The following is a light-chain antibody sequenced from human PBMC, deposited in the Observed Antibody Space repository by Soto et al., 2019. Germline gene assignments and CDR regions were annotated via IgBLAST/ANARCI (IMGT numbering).Light chain of an antibody. J-gene: IGLJ1*01. Sequence: QSVLTQPASVSGSPGQSITISCTGSSSDIGGYNYVSWYQQHPVKAPKLMIYDVSNRPSGVSYRFSGSKSGNTASLTISGLQAEDEADYYCRSYTSSSTLVFGTGTKVTVL. CDR1: SSDIGGYNY. CDR2: DVS. V-gene: IGLV2-14*01. CDR3: RSYTSSSTLV.